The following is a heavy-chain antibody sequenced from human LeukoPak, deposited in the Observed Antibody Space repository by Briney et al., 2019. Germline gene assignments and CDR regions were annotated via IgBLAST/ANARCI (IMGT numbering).Heavy chain of an antibody. CDR2: INSDGSTT. V-gene: IGHV3-74*01. CDR1: GFTFSNFW. J-gene: IGHJ5*02. CDR3: ARELSTP. Sequence: GGSLSLSCAASGFTFSNFWMHWVRQAPGKGPVWVSRINSDGSTTTYADSVKGRFTISRDNAKNTLYLQMNSLGAEDTAVYYWARELSTPWGQGTLVTVSS.